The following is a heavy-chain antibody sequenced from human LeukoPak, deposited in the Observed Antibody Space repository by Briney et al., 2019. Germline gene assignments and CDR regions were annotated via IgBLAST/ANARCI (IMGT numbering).Heavy chain of an antibody. CDR2: ISGSGGST. V-gene: IGHV3-23*01. CDR1: GFTFTSYG. CDR3: ANPPTVTSFDC. Sequence: GGSLRLSCAASGFTFTSYGMSWVRQAPGKGLEWVSGISGSGGSTYYADSVKGRFTISRDNSKNTLYLQMNSLRAEDTAVYYCANPPTVTSFDCWGQGTLVTVSS. J-gene: IGHJ4*02. D-gene: IGHD4-11*01.